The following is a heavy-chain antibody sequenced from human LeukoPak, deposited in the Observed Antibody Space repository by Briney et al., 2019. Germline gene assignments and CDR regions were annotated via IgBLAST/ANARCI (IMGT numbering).Heavy chain of an antibody. J-gene: IGHJ4*02. Sequence: GTSVKVSCKASGFTFTSSAMQCVRQARGQRLEWIGWIVVGSGNTNYAQKFQERVTITRDMSTSTAYMELSSLRSEDTAVYYCAAGWVCSGGSCYYYFDYWGQGTLVTVSS. D-gene: IGHD2-15*01. V-gene: IGHV1-58*02. CDR1: GFTFTSSA. CDR2: IVVGSGNT. CDR3: AAGWVCSGGSCYYYFDY.